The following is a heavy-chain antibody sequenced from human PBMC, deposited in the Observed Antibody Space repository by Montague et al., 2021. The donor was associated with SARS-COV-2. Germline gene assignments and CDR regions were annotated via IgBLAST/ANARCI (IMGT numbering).Heavy chain of an antibody. CDR3: VRYSGWFYFDF. D-gene: IGHD6-19*01. V-gene: IGHV6-1*01. CDR1: GDSVSSNSAA. J-gene: IGHJ4*02. CDR2: TYYRSKWYS. Sequence: CAISGDSVSSNSAAWSWIRQSPSRDLEWLGRTYYRSKWYSDYAPSVRGRLTVNPDASKNEFSLELNYVTPEDTAVYYCVRYSGWFYFDFWGQGTLVTVSS.